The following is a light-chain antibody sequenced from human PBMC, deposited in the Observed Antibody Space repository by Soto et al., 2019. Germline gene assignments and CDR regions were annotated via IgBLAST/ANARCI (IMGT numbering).Light chain of an antibody. V-gene: IGLV2-14*01. CDR2: EVN. J-gene: IGLJ2*01. CDR1: SSDFGDHKS. Sequence: QSALTQAASVSGSPGQSITISCTGASSDFGDHKSVSWYQHHPGKAPKLIIYEVNYRPSGVSSRFSGSRSGNAASLTISGLQAEDEAHYCCCSSTDTSILFGGGTKLTVL. CDR3: CSSTDTSIL.